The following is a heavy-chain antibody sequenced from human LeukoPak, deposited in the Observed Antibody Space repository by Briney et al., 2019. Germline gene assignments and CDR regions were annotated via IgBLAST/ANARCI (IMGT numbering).Heavy chain of an antibody. V-gene: IGHV4-39*02. CDR3: ARSSGTGTFSY. Sequence: PSETLSLTCTVSGDSISRSTYYWAWIRQPPGKGLEWIGSVYYGRSPYFNPSLESRATISVDTSKNHFSLKMSSVTAADTAVYYCARSSGTGTFSYWVQGTLVTVSS. CDR2: VYYGRSP. D-gene: IGHD6-25*01. CDR1: GDSISRSTYY. J-gene: IGHJ4*02.